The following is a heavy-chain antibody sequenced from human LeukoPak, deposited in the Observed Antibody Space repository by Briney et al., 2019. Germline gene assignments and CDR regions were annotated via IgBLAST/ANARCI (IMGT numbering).Heavy chain of an antibody. CDR3: ARPVDYYYYYMDV. V-gene: IGHV4-39*07. CDR1: GGSISSSSYY. Sequence: SETLSLTCIVSGGSISSSSYYWGWIRQPPGKGLEWVGSIYYSGRTYYNPSLKSRVAISVDTSSNQFSLKLSSVTAADMAVYYCARPVDYYYYYMDVWGKGTTVTVSS. CDR2: IYYSGRT. J-gene: IGHJ6*03.